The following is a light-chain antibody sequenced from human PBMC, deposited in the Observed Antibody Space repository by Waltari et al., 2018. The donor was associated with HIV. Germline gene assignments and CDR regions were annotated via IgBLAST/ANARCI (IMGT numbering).Light chain of an antibody. V-gene: IGLV2-14*01. Sequence: QSALTQPASVSGYPGPSITISCPGSRRAVCGSHSVSWYQQHPGKAPKPMIYEVSNRPSGVSNRFSGSKSGNTASLTISGLQAEDEADYYCSSYTSSSSVVFGGGTKLTVL. CDR3: SSYTSSSSVV. CDR2: EVS. J-gene: IGLJ2*01. CDR1: RRAVCGSHS.